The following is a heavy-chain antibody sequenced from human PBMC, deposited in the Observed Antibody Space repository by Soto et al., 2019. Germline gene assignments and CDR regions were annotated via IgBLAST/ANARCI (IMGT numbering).Heavy chain of an antibody. J-gene: IGHJ3*02. D-gene: IGHD5-12*01. CDR1: GFTFSSYG. V-gene: IGHV3-30*18. CDR3: AKERDGYNDAFDI. CDR2: ISYGGSNK. Sequence: GGSLRLSCAASGFTFSSYGMHWVRQAPGKGLEWVAVISYGGSNKYYADSVKGRFTISRDNSKNTLYLQMNSLRAEDTAVYYCAKERDGYNDAFDIWGQGTMVTVSS.